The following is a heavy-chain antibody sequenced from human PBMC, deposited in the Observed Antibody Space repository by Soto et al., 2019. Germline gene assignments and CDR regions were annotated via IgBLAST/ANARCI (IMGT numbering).Heavy chain of an antibody. CDR3: ARHGAGYCSGGSCYSAFDI. Sequence: QLQLQESGPGLVKPSETLSLTCTVSGGSISSSSYYWGWIRQPPGKGLEWIGSIYYSGSTYYNPSLKSRFTISVDTSKNQFSLKLSSVTAADTAVYYCARHGAGYCSGGSCYSAFDIWGQGTMVTVSS. D-gene: IGHD2-15*01. CDR2: IYYSGST. V-gene: IGHV4-39*01. CDR1: GGSISSSSYY. J-gene: IGHJ3*02.